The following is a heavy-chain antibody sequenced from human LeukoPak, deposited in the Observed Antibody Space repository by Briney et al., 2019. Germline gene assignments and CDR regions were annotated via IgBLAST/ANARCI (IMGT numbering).Heavy chain of an antibody. D-gene: IGHD3-22*01. CDR3: ARESSSWSQKGYYYDSSGSPFDY. CDR2: IDNTGST. CDR1: GGSISSSSYN. J-gene: IGHJ4*02. Sequence: SETLSLTCTVSGGSISSSSYNWGWIRQPPGTGLEWLGIIDNTGSTYYNPSLKSRVAISVDTSKNQFSLKLSSVTAADTAVYYCARESSSWSQKGYYYDSSGSPFDYWGQGTLVTVSS. V-gene: IGHV4-39*07.